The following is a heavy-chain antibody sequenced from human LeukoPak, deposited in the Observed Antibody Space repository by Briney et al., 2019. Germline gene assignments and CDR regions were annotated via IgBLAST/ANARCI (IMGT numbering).Heavy chain of an antibody. J-gene: IGHJ4*02. CDR2: ISGSGGST. CDR3: AKGKRRDYDSSGYYYDY. Sequence: GGSLRLSCAASGFTFSSYAMSWVRQAPGKGLEWVPAISGSGGSTYYADSVKGRFTISRDNSKNTLYLQMNSLRAEDTAVYYCAKGKRRDYDSSGYYYDYWGQGTLVTVSS. CDR1: GFTFSSYA. V-gene: IGHV3-23*01. D-gene: IGHD3-22*01.